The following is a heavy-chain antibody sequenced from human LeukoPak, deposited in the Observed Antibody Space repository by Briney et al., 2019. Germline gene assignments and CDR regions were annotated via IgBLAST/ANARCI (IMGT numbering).Heavy chain of an antibody. V-gene: IGHV4-39*07. D-gene: IGHD6-19*01. CDR3: AREAEQRVEQWLVQEGAFDI. Sequence: SETLSLTCTVSGGSISSSSYYWGWIRQPPGKGLEWIGGIYYSGSTYYNPSLKSRVTISVDTSKNQFSLKLSSVTAADTAVYYCAREAEQRVEQWLVQEGAFDIWGQGTMVTVSS. CDR2: IYYSGST. J-gene: IGHJ3*02. CDR1: GGSISSSSYY.